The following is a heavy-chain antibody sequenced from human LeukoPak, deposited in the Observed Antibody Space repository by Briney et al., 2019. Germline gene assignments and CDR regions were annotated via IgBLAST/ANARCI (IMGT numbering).Heavy chain of an antibody. D-gene: IGHD3-22*01. CDR3: ARAHMYYYDSSGSPHSGWFDP. Sequence: SETLSLTCTVSGGSISSYYWSWIRQPPGKGLEWIGYIYYSGSTNYNPSLKSRVTISVDTSKNQFSLKLSSVTAADTAVYYCARAHMYYYDSSGSPHSGWFDPWGQGTLVTVSS. CDR1: GGSISSYY. J-gene: IGHJ5*02. V-gene: IGHV4-59*01. CDR2: IYYSGST.